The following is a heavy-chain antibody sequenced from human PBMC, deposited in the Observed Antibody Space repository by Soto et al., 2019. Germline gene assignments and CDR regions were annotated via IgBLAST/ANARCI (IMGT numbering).Heavy chain of an antibody. D-gene: IGHD4-17*01. Sequence: ASVKVSCKASGYTFTGYYMHWVRQAPGQGLEWMGWINPNSGGTNYAQKFQGWVTMTRDTSISTAYMELSRLRSDDTAVYYCARDRTVTTSGYYYYGMDVWGQGTTVTV. CDR2: INPNSGGT. J-gene: IGHJ6*02. CDR3: ARDRTVTTSGYYYYGMDV. V-gene: IGHV1-2*04. CDR1: GYTFTGYY.